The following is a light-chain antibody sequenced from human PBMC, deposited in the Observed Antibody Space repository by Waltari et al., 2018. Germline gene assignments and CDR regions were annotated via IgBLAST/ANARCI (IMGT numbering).Light chain of an antibody. CDR3: QNYERLPAT. V-gene: IGKV3-20*01. CDR2: GVS. Sequence: RAPPSCRASQSVTMALVWDQQKPGQAPRLLIYGVSNRATGIPDRFSGSGSGTDFSLTISRLEPEDFAVYYCQNYERLPATFGQGTRVEIK. CDR1: QSVTMA. J-gene: IGKJ1*01.